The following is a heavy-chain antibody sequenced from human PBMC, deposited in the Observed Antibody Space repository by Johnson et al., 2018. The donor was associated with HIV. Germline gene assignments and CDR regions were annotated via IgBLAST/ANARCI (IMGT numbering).Heavy chain of an antibody. D-gene: IGHD6-19*01. J-gene: IGHJ3*02. CDR3: AKDERSSFDAFDI. CDR1: GFTVSSNY. Sequence: QVQLVESGGGLIQPGGSLRLSCAASGFTVSSNYMSWVRQAPGKGLEWVAVISYDGSNKYYADSVKGRFTISRDNSKNTLYLQMNSLRAEDTAVYYCAKDERSSFDAFDIWGQGTMVTVSS. CDR2: ISYDGSNK. V-gene: IGHV3-30*18.